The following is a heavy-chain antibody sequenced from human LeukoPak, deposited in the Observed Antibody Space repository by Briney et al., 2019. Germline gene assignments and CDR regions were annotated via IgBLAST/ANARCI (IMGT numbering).Heavy chain of an antibody. V-gene: IGHV3-30-3*01. CDR2: ISYDGSNK. CDR3: ARGWELLDY. J-gene: IGHJ4*02. CDR1: GFTFSSYA. Sequence: GGSLRLSCAASGFTFSSYAMHWVRQAPGKGLEWVAVISYDGSNKYYADSVKGRFTISRDNSKNTLYLQMNGLRAEDTAVYYCARGWELLDYWGQGTLVTVSS. D-gene: IGHD1-26*01.